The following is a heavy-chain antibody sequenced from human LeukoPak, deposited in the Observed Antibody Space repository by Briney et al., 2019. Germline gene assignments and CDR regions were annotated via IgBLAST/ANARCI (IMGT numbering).Heavy chain of an antibody. J-gene: IGHJ3*01. V-gene: IGHV3-66*01. CDR1: GFTASSNF. CDR2: VYSGGTT. CDR3: ARESGSGNSLGLNDPFDL. D-gene: IGHD3-10*01. Sequence: GGSLRLSCAASGFTASSNFMSWVRQAPGKGLEWVSVVYSGGTTYYTDSVKGRFTISRDDSKNTVYRQMNSLRAEDTAMYYCARESGSGNSLGLNDPFDLWGQGTMVTVSS.